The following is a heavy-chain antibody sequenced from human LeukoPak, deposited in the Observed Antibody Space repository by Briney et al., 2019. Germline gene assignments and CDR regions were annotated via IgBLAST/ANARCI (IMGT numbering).Heavy chain of an antibody. J-gene: IGHJ5*02. Sequence: ASVKVSCKASGGTFSSYAISWVRQAPGQGLEWMGRIIPILGIANYAQKFQGRVTITADKSTSTAYMELSSLRSEDTAVYYCARDRLRRGVSPSWFDPWGRGTLVTVSS. CDR2: IIPILGIA. V-gene: IGHV1-69*04. CDR3: ARDRLRRGVSPSWFDP. D-gene: IGHD3-16*01. CDR1: GGTFSSYA.